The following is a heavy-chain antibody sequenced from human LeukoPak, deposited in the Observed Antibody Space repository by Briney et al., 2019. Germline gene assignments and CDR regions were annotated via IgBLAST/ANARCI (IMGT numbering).Heavy chain of an antibody. CDR2: INHSGST. V-gene: IGHV4-39*07. J-gene: IGHJ5*02. CDR1: GGSISSGGYY. CDR3: ARVRLRSYSSSWQGFDP. D-gene: IGHD6-13*01. Sequence: TPSETLSLTCTVSGGSISSGGYYWSWIRQPPGKGLEWIGEINHSGSTNYNPSLKSRVTISVDTSKNQFSLKLSSVTAADTAVYYCARVRLRSYSSSWQGFDPWGQGTLVTVSS.